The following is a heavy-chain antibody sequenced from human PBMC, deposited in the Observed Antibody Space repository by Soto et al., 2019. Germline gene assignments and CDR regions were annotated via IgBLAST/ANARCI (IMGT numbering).Heavy chain of an antibody. Sequence: PGGSLRLSCAASGFTFSSHSMNWVRQAPGKGLEWVSSISSSSSYIYYADSVKGRFTISRDNAKNSLYLQMNSLRAEDTAVYYCARDIQGYGEPPYYYYGMDVWGQGTTVTVSS. J-gene: IGHJ6*02. CDR3: ARDIQGYGEPPYYYYGMDV. CDR1: GFTFSSHS. D-gene: IGHD4-17*01. CDR2: ISSSSSYI. V-gene: IGHV3-21*01.